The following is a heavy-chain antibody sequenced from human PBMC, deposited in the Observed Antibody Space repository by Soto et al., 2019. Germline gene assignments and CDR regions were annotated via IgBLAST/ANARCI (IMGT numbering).Heavy chain of an antibody. CDR1: GFTFSSYG. Sequence: PGGSLRLSCAASGFTFSSYGMHWVRQAPGKGLERVAVIWYDGSNKYYADSVKGRFTISRDNSKNTLNLQMISLIAEDTSVYYCARPTYYYDSSGPPAYWGQGTLVTVSS. J-gene: IGHJ4*02. V-gene: IGHV3-33*01. CDR3: ARPTYYYDSSGPPAY. D-gene: IGHD3-22*01. CDR2: IWYDGSNK.